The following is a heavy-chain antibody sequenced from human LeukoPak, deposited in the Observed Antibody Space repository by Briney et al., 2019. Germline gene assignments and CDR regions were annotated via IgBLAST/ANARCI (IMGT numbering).Heavy chain of an antibody. D-gene: IGHD2-2*01. V-gene: IGHV3-48*01. CDR2: ISSTRSTI. J-gene: IGHJ6*02. CDR3: AAFDPFTSCLGV. Sequence: GGSLRLSCAASGFTFSSYSMNWVRQAPGKGLEWVSYISSTRSTIYYADSVKGRFTISRDNSNNTLYLQMNSLRAEDTAVYYCAAFDPFTSCLGVWGQGTTVTVSS. CDR1: GFTFSSYS.